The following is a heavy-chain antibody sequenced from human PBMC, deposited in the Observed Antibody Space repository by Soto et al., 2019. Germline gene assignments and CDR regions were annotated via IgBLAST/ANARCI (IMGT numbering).Heavy chain of an antibody. CDR3: ARDNRRPLKYSSSSPSIYYYYGMDV. Sequence: PSETLSLTCAVYCGFLSESYWTWIRQPPGKGPEWIGYIYYSGSTYYNPSLKSRVTISVDTSKNQFSLQLSSVTAADTAVYYCARDNRRPLKYSSSSPSIYYYYGMDVWGQGTTVTVSS. CDR2: IYYSGST. V-gene: IGHV4-31*11. J-gene: IGHJ6*02. CDR1: CGFLSESY. D-gene: IGHD6-6*01.